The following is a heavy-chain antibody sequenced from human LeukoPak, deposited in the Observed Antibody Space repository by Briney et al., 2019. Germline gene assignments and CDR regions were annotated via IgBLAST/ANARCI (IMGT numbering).Heavy chain of an antibody. CDR2: IIAIFGTA. CDR3: AREVYYVSSGYYRPYYFDY. Sequence: SVKVSCKASGGTFSSYAISWVPQAPGQGLEWMGRIIAIFGTANYAQKFQGRVTITTDESTSTAYVELSSLRSEDTAVYYCAREVYYVSSGYYRPYYFDYWGQGTLVTVYS. CDR1: GGTFSSYA. D-gene: IGHD3-22*01. J-gene: IGHJ4*02. V-gene: IGHV1-69*05.